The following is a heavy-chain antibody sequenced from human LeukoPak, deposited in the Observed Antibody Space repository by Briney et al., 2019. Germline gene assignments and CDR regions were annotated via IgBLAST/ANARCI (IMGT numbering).Heavy chain of an antibody. J-gene: IGHJ4*02. V-gene: IGHV3-30*04. D-gene: IGHD6-19*01. CDR1: GFTFSSYP. Sequence: GGSLRLSCAASGFTFSSYPMHWVRQAPGKGLEWVAIISYDGSNKYYADSVKGRFTISRDNSKNTLYLQMNSLRAEDTAVYYCAAGLVHESDYWGQGTLVTVSS. CDR3: AAGLVHESDY. CDR2: ISYDGSNK.